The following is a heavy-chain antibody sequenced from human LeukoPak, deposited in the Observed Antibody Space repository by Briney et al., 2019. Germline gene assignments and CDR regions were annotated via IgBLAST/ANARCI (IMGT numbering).Heavy chain of an antibody. V-gene: IGHV4-30-4*01. CDR3: AREAPMVRAQAFDI. CDR1: GGSISNDNW. Sequence: SGTLSLTCAVSGGSISNDNWWSWIRQPPGKGLEWIGYIYYSGSTYYNPSLKSRVTISVDTSKNQFSLKLSSVTAADTAVYYCAREAPMVRAQAFDIWGQGTMVTVSS. J-gene: IGHJ3*02. CDR2: IYYSGST. D-gene: IGHD3-10*01.